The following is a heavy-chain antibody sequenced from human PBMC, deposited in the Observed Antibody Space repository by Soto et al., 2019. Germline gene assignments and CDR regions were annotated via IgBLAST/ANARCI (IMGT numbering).Heavy chain of an antibody. Sequence: PGGSLRLSCAASGLTFSSYSMNWVRQAPGKGLEWVSYISSSSSYIYYADSVKGRFTISRDNAKNSLYLQMNSLRAEDTAVYFCARLPTVTPWNLLNYYGMDVWGQGTTVTVSS. J-gene: IGHJ6*02. CDR1: GLTFSSYS. CDR2: ISSSSSYI. V-gene: IGHV3-21*05. CDR3: ARLPTVTPWNLLNYYGMDV. D-gene: IGHD4-17*01.